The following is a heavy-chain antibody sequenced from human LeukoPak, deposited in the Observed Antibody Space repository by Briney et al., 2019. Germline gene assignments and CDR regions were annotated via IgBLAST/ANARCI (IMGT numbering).Heavy chain of an antibody. Sequence: GGSLRLSCAASGFTFSSYAMSWVRQAPGKGLEWVSAISGSGGSTYFADSVKGRFTISRDNSKNTLYLQMNSLRAEDTAVYYCAKGRGTFWSGLVSDYWGQGTLVTVSS. V-gene: IGHV3-23*01. CDR2: ISGSGGST. CDR1: GFTFSSYA. CDR3: AKGRGTFWSGLVSDY. D-gene: IGHD3-3*01. J-gene: IGHJ4*02.